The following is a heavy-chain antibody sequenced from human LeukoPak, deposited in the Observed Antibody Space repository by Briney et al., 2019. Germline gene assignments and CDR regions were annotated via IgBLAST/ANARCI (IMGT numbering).Heavy chain of an antibody. CDR1: GDSVSSNSAA. CDR3: ARGPFYGDYVLGY. D-gene: IGHD4-17*01. V-gene: IGHV6-1*01. Sequence: SQTLSLTCAISGDSVSSNSAAWNWIRQSPSRGLEWLGRTYYRSKWYNDYAVSVKSRITINPDTSKNQFSLQLNSVTAADTAVYYCARGPFYGDYVLGYWGQGTLVTVSS. CDR2: TYYRSKWYN. J-gene: IGHJ4*02.